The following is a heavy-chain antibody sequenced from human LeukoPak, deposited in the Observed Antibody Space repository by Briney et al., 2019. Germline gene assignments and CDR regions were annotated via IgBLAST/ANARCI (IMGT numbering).Heavy chain of an antibody. J-gene: IGHJ6*03. CDR2: ISGSGDST. Sequence: GGSLRLSCAASGFTFSSYAMSWVRQAPGKGLEWVSAISGSGDSTYYADSVKGRFTISRDNSKNTLYLQMNSLRAEDTAVYYCAELGGSGSYYYSYYMDVWGKGTTVTVSS. V-gene: IGHV3-23*01. CDR3: AELGGSGSYYYSYYMDV. CDR1: GFTFSSYA. D-gene: IGHD3-10*01.